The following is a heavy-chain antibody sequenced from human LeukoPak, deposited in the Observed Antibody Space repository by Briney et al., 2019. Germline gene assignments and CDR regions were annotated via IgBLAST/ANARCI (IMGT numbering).Heavy chain of an antibody. D-gene: IGHD4-4*01. Sequence: SETLSLTCTVSDDSIGNYYWSWIRQSPGKGLEWIGYIYFSGSTNYNPSLKRRVTMSVVTSKIQFSLRLTTVTAADTATYYCARVGGSNFYNYGMDVWGQGTTVIVSS. CDR3: ARVGGSNFYNYGMDV. CDR2: IYFSGST. J-gene: IGHJ6*02. V-gene: IGHV4-59*01. CDR1: DDSIGNYY.